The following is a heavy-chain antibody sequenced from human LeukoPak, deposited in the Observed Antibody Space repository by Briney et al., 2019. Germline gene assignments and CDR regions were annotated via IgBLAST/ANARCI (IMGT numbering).Heavy chain of an antibody. CDR3: ARTEYGSGWSEPFDY. J-gene: IGHJ4*02. D-gene: IGHD6-19*01. CDR1: GGSISSSSYY. V-gene: IGHV4-39*07. Sequence: SETLSLTCTVSGGSISSSSYYWGWIRQPPGKGLEWIGSIYYSGSTYYNPSLKSRVTISVDTSKNQFSLKLSSVTAADTAVYYCARTEYGSGWSEPFDYWGQGTLVTVSS. CDR2: IYYSGST.